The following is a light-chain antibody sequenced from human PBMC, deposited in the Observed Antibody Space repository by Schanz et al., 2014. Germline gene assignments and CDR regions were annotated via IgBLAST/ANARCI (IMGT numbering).Light chain of an antibody. Sequence: QSALTQPASVSGSPGQSITISCTGTCSDIGGYNFVSWYQQHPGKAPKLMIYEVSKRPSGVPDRFSGSKSGNTASLTVSGLQAEDEADYYCSSYAGSNNVYVFGTGTKLTVL. V-gene: IGLV2-8*01. CDR1: CSDIGGYNF. J-gene: IGLJ1*01. CDR2: EVS. CDR3: SSYAGSNNVYV.